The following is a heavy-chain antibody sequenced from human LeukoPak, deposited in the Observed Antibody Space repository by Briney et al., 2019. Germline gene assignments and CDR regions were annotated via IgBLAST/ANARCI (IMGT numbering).Heavy chain of an antibody. CDR3: ARDRAGDFDY. V-gene: IGHV3-13*04. D-gene: IGHD6-19*01. J-gene: IGHJ4*02. Sequence: PGGSLRLSCVASGFTFRNYDMHWVRQATGKGLEWVSGIGAAGDTYYPGSVKGRFTISRENANNSLYLQMNSLRAGDTAMYYCARDRAGDFDYWSQGTLVTVSS. CDR2: IGAAGDT. CDR1: GFTFRNYD.